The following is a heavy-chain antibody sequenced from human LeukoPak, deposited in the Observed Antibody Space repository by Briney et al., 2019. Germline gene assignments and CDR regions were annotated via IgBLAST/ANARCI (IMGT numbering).Heavy chain of an antibody. D-gene: IGHD1-1*01. V-gene: IGHV3-74*01. CDR2: INSDGSST. CDR1: GFTFSSHW. Sequence: GGSLRLSCAASGFTFSSHWMHWVRQAPGKGLVWVSRINSDGSSTSYADSVKGRFTISRDNAKNTLYLQMNSLRAEDTAVYHCARDGSQLFYYYGMDVWGQGTTVTVSS. J-gene: IGHJ6*02. CDR3: ARDGSQLFYYYGMDV.